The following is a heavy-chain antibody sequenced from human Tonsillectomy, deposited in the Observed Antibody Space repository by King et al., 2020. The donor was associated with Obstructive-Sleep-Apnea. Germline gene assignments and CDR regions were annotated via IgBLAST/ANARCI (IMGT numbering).Heavy chain of an antibody. Sequence: VPLQESGPRLVKPSQTLSLTCSVSGGSINSGDYYWSWIRQHPGEGLEWIGYTSDSGSTYFNPSLRSRVTISVDTSKSQFSLNLTSATAADTAVYYCATKPISGSYWKNWGQGTLVTVSS. V-gene: IGHV4-31*03. CDR1: GGSINSGDYY. CDR3: ATKPISGSYWKN. D-gene: IGHD1-26*01. CDR2: TSDSGST. J-gene: IGHJ4*02.